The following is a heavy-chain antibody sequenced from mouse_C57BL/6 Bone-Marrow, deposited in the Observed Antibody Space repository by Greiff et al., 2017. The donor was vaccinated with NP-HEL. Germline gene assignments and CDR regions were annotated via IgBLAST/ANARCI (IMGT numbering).Heavy chain of an antibody. V-gene: IGHV3-6*01. CDR3: ARESVYYCGRGAMDY. CDR1: GYSITSGYY. D-gene: IGHD1-1*01. J-gene: IGHJ4*01. CDR2: ISYDGSN. Sequence: EVKLMESGPGLVKPSQSLSLTCSVTGYSITSGYYWNWIRQFPGNKLEWMGYISYDGSNNYNPSLKNRISITRDTSKNQFFLKLNSVTTEDTATYYCARESVYYCGRGAMDYWGQGTSVTVSS.